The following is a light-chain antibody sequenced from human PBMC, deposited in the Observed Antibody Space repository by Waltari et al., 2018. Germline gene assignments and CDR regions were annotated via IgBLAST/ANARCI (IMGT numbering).Light chain of an antibody. Sequence: QSALTQPASVSGSPGQSITISYTGANTDVGDYNYVSWYQQIPGKAPKVIIYDVTKRPSGVSNRFSGSKSGNSASLSISGLQAEDEAHYYCCSYAGRSTWVFGGGTKVTVL. J-gene: IGLJ3*02. CDR2: DVT. CDR3: CSYAGRSTWV. CDR1: NTDVGDYNY. V-gene: IGLV2-14*03.